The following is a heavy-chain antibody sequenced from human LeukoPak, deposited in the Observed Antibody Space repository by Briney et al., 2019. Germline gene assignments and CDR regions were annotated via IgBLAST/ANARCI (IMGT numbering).Heavy chain of an antibody. V-gene: IGHV3-64*01. CDR2: ISSNGGST. CDR3: ARGPSYYMDV. J-gene: IGHJ6*03. Sequence: GGSLRLSCAASGITFSSYAMHWVRQAPGKGLEYVSAISSNGGSTYYANSVKGRFTISRDNSKNTLYLQMGSLRAEDMAVYYCARGPSYYMDVWGKGTTVTVSS. CDR1: GITFSSYA.